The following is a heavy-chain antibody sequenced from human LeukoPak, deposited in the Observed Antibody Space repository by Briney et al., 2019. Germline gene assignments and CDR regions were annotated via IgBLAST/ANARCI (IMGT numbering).Heavy chain of an antibody. CDR3: ARGKGGRASDY. J-gene: IGHJ4*02. CDR2: IIPILSIA. CDR1: GGTFSSYA. V-gene: IGHV1-69*04. Sequence: GASVKVSCKASGGTFSSYAISWVRQAPGQGLEWMGRIIPILSIANYAQKFQGRVTITADKSTSTAYMELSSLRSEDTAVYYCARGKGGRASDYWGQGTLVTVSS.